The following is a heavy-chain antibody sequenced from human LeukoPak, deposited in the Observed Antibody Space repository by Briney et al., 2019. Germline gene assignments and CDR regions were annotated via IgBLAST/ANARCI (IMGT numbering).Heavy chain of an antibody. CDR1: GASMSDYY. CDR3: ERPVRYFGQNDY. D-gene: IGHD3-9*01. V-gene: IGHV4-59*08. J-gene: IGHJ4*02. Sequence: PSETLSLTCTVSGASMSDYYWSWIRQPPGKGLEWIGYIYYTGSTNYNPSLKSRVTMSVGTSKNQISLKLSSVTAADSAVYYCERPVRYFGQNDYSGQGTLVTVFS. CDR2: IYYTGST.